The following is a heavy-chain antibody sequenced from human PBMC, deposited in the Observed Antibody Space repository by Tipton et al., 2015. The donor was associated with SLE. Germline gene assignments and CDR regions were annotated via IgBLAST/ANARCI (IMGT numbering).Heavy chain of an antibody. D-gene: IGHD5-12*01. CDR1: GGSFSGYY. J-gene: IGHJ6*02. CDR2: INHSGST. Sequence: TLSLTCAVYGGSFSGYYWSWIRQPPGKGLEWIGEINHSGSTNYNPSLKSRVTISVDTSKNQFSLKLSSVTAADTAVYYCARGGYSGYDSGPYYYYGMDVWGQGTTVTVSS. V-gene: IGHV4-34*01. CDR3: ARGGYSGYDSGPYYYYGMDV.